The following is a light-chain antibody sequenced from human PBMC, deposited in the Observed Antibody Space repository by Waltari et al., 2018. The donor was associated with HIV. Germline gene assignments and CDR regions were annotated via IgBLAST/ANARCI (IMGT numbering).Light chain of an antibody. CDR1: SSDIGSNDY. J-gene: IGLJ2*01. V-gene: IGLV2-14*01. Sequence: SALPQPASVSGSLGQSITIACFGTSSDIGSNDYVSWYQHHPDKAPQLVMRDVNTPPSGIPFRFAGSKSGTTASLTISGLQAEDEADYYGSSYIASGTILFGGGTKVTVL. CDR3: SSYIASGTIL. CDR2: DVN.